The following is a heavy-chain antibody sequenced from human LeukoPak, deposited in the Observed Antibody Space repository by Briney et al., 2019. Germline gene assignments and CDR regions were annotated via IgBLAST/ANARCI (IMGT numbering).Heavy chain of an antibody. Sequence: ASVKASCKASGYTFTGYYMHWVRQAPGQGLEWMGWINPNSGGTNYAQKFQGRVTMTRDTSISTAYMELSRLRSDDTVVYYCARDRAGRVPAAIFNYWGQGTLVTVSS. D-gene: IGHD2-2*01. CDR1: GYTFTGYY. V-gene: IGHV1-2*02. CDR3: ARDRAGRVPAAIFNY. J-gene: IGHJ4*02. CDR2: INPNSGGT.